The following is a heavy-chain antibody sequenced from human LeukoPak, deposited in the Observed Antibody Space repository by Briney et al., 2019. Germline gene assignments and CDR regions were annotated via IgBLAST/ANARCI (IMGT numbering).Heavy chain of an antibody. J-gene: IGHJ4*02. CDR2: ISSSSSYI. D-gene: IGHD4/OR15-4a*01. CDR1: GFTFSSYS. CDR3: ARDHGYDAYYFDY. Sequence: PGGSLRLSCAASGFTFSSYSMNWVRQAPGKGLEWVSSISSSSSYIYYADSVKGRFTISRDNAKNSLYLQMNSLRAEDTAVYYCARDHGYDAYYFDYWGQGTLVTVSS. V-gene: IGHV3-21*01.